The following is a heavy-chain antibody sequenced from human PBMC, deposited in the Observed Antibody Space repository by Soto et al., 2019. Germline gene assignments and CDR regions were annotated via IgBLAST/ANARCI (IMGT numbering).Heavy chain of an antibody. Sequence: QVQLVQSGAEVKKPEASVKVSCKASGYTFITYYIHWVRQAPGQGLEWMGRIHPSGGDTYYAQKFQGRVTMTRDTSTSTVYMELSSLTSEDTAVYYCARLWGAYDDFDIWGQGTMVTVSS. CDR1: GYTFITYY. V-gene: IGHV1-46*01. D-gene: IGHD3-16*01. CDR2: IHPSGGDT. J-gene: IGHJ3*02. CDR3: ARLWGAYDDFDI.